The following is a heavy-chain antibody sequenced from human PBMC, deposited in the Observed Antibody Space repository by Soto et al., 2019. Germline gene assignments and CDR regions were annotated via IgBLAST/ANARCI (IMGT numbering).Heavy chain of an antibody. V-gene: IGHV3-30-3*01. CDR2: ISYDGSNK. CDR1: GFTFSSYA. J-gene: IGHJ5*02. Sequence: PGGSLRLSCAASGFTFSSYAMHWVRQAPGKGLEWVAVISYDGSNKYYADSVKGRFTISRDNAESSLYLQMNSLRDEDTAVYFCARDMHAGFTHYFDPWGQGTLVTVSS. D-gene: IGHD1-26*01. CDR3: ARDMHAGFTHYFDP.